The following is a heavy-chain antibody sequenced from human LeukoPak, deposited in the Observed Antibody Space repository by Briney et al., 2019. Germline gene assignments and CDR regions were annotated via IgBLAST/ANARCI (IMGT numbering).Heavy chain of an antibody. V-gene: IGHV4-39*01. CDR2: LYYSGST. D-gene: IGHD3-22*01. Sequence: SETLSLTCTVSGGSISSSSYYWDWIRQPPGKGLEWIGSLYYSGSTYYNPSLKSRVTISVDTSKNQFSLKLSSVTAADTAVFYCARRSYYDSSAIVDYWGQGTLVTVSS. CDR1: GGSISSSSYY. J-gene: IGHJ4*02. CDR3: ARRSYYDSSAIVDY.